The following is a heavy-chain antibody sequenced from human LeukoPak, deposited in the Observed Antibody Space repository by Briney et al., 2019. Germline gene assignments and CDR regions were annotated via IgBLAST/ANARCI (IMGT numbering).Heavy chain of an antibody. CDR3: ARGYVGYYYDSSGWAFDI. D-gene: IGHD3-22*01. Sequence: SETLSLTCAVYGGSFSGYYWSWIRQPPGKGLEWIGEINHSGSTNYNPSLKSRVTISVDTSKNQFSLRLSSVTAADTAVYYCARGYVGYYYDSSGWAFDIWGLGTMVTVSS. CDR1: GGSFSGYY. CDR2: INHSGST. V-gene: IGHV4-34*01. J-gene: IGHJ3*02.